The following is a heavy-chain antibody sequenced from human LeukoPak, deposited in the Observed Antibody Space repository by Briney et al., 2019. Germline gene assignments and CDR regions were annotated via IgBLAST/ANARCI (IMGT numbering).Heavy chain of an antibody. V-gene: IGHV3-23*01. J-gene: IGHJ4*02. CDR1: GFTFSSYA. CDR3: AKAPVTTCSGAYCYPFDC. D-gene: IGHD2-15*01. CDR2: ISVSGNT. Sequence: PGGSLRLSCAASGFTFSSYAMSWVRQGPGKGLEWVSAISVSGNTYHADSVKGRFTISRDSYKNTLYLQMNSLRAEDAAVYYCAKAPVTTCSGAYCYPFDCWGQGTLVTVSS.